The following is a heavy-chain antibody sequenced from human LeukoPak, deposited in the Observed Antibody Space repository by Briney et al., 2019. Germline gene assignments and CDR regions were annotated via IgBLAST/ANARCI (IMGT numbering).Heavy chain of an antibody. Sequence: ASVKVSCKASGYTFTGYYMHWVRQAPEQGLEWMGRINPNSGGTNSAQKFQGRVTMTRDTSISTAYMELSRLRSDDTAVYYCARDSSTWRTLNSIKIDYWGQGTLVTVSS. CDR1: GYTFTGYY. J-gene: IGHJ4*02. D-gene: IGHD6-13*01. CDR3: ARDSSTWRTLNSIKIDY. CDR2: INPNSGGT. V-gene: IGHV1-2*06.